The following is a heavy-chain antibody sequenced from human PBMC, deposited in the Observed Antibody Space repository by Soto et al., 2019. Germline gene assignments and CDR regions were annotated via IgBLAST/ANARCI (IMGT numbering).Heavy chain of an antibody. CDR2: ISGSADST. V-gene: IGHV3-23*01. Sequence: EVQLLESGGGLVQPGGSLRLSCVAASGFTFSNYAMTWVRQAPGKGLEWVSGISGSADSTNYADSVKGRFTISRDNSKNTLYLQMNSLRAEDTAIYYCANLHPDSDYWGQGTLVSVSS. CDR3: ANLHPDSDY. J-gene: IGHJ4*02. CDR1: GFTFSNYA.